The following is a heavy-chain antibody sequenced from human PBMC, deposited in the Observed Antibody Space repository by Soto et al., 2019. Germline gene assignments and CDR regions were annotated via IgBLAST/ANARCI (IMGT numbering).Heavy chain of an antibody. CDR1: GFTFSSYG. J-gene: IGHJ3*02. Sequence: GGSLRLSCAASGFTFSSYGMHWVRQAPGKGLEWVAVISYDGSNKYYADSVKGRFTISRDNSKNTLYLQMNSLRAEDTAVYYCAKDMRVLMVYDPTTGSAFDIWGQGTMVTVSS. CDR2: ISYDGSNK. D-gene: IGHD2-8*01. CDR3: AKDMRVLMVYDPTTGSAFDI. V-gene: IGHV3-30*18.